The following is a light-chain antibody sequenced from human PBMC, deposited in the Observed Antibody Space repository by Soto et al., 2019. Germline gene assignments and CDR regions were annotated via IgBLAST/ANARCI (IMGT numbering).Light chain of an antibody. CDR2: PAS. Sequence: IQLTQSPSSLSATVGDRVTITCRASQDISRALAWYQQKPGKAPNLLISPASNLRSGVPSRFSGSGSGTEFTLIINGLQPEDFATYWCQQLYGYPLTFGGGSKVEIK. CDR3: QQLYGYPLT. V-gene: IGKV1-9*01. CDR1: QDISRA. J-gene: IGKJ4*01.